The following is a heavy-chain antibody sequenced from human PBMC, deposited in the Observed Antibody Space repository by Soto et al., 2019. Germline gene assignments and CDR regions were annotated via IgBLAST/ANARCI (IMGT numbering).Heavy chain of an antibody. CDR1: GFILDDFA. D-gene: IGHD3-3*01. Sequence: EAQLVESGGGLVQPGRSLRLSCAGSGFILDDFAIHWVRQAPGKGLEWVSGISWNSDSIGYADSVKGRFTISRDNAKNALYLQMNSLRVEDTALYYCTKVGGLSDFWSGPLHFDLWGQGTLVTVSS. CDR2: ISWNSDSI. CDR3: TKVGGLSDFWSGPLHFDL. V-gene: IGHV3-9*01. J-gene: IGHJ4*02.